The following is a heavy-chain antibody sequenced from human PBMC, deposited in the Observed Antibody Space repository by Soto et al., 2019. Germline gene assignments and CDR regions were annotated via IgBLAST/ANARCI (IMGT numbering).Heavy chain of an antibody. CDR2: IYPGDSDT. Sequence: PGESLKISCKGAGYSFTSYWIGWVRQMPGKGLEWMGIIYPGDSDTRYSPSFQGQATISADKSISTAYLQWSSLKASDTAMYYCARRRAVDGTGYYYGMDVWGQGTMVTVSS. V-gene: IGHV5-51*01. J-gene: IGHJ6*02. D-gene: IGHD6-19*01. CDR1: GYSFTSYW. CDR3: ARRRAVDGTGYYYGMDV.